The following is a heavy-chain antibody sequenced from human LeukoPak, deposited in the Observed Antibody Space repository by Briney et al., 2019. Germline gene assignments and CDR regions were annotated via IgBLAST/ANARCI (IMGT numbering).Heavy chain of an antibody. D-gene: IGHD3-22*01. CDR2: ISGGSSYI. CDR3: ATDYYDSSGYYY. Sequence: GGSLRLSCAASGFTSSSYSMNWVRQAPGKGLEWVSSISGGSSYIYYADSVKGRFTISRDNAKNSLYLQMNSLRAEDTAVYYCATDYYDSSGYYYWGQGTLVTVSS. J-gene: IGHJ4*02. CDR1: GFTSSSYS. V-gene: IGHV3-21*01.